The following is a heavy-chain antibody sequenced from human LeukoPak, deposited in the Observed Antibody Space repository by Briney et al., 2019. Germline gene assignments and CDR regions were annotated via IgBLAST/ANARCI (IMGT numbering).Heavy chain of an antibody. D-gene: IGHD6-13*01. V-gene: IGHV7-4-1*02. CDR1: GYTFTSYA. J-gene: IGHJ5*02. CDR3: AREGFEQQLVEGPINWFDP. CDR2: INTNTGNP. Sequence: ASVKVSCTASGYTFTSYAMNWVRQAPGQGLEWMGWINTNTGNPTYAHGFTGRFVFSLDTSVSTAYLQISSLKAEDTAVYYCAREGFEQQLVEGPINWFDPWGQGTLVTVSS.